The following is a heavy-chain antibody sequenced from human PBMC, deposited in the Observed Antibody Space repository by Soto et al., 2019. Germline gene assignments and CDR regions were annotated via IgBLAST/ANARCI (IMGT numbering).Heavy chain of an antibody. Sequence: QVQLVESGGGVVQPGRSLRLSCAASGFTFISYGMHWVRQAPGKGLEWVAVISYDGSNKYYADSVKGRFTISRDNSKNTPSLQRNSLRAEDSAVYYCAIDHVVAAAGTCFDYWGQGTLVTVSS. CDR2: ISYDGSNK. J-gene: IGHJ4*02. CDR3: AIDHVVAAAGTCFDY. CDR1: GFTFISYG. D-gene: IGHD6-13*01. V-gene: IGHV3-30*03.